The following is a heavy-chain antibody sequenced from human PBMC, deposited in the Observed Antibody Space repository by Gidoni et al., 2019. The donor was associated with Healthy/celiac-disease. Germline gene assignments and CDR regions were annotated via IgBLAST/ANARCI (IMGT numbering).Heavy chain of an antibody. CDR1: GYTLTELS. CDR3: ANTRYYYDSSGYKAFDY. D-gene: IGHD3-22*01. Sequence: QVQLVQSGAEVKKPGASVKVSCKVSGYTLTELSMHWVRQAPGKGLEWMGGFVPEDGETIYAQKFQGRVTMTEDTYTDTAYMELSSLRSEDTAVYYCANTRYYYDSSGYKAFDYWGQGTLVTVSS. CDR2: FVPEDGET. J-gene: IGHJ4*02. V-gene: IGHV1-24*01.